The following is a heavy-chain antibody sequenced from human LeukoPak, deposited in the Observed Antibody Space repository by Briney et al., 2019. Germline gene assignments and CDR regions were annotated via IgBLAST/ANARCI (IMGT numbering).Heavy chain of an antibody. CDR2: ISGSGGST. CDR1: GFTFSSYA. CDR3: AKTLDSSGYYYYEKVQYFDY. J-gene: IGHJ4*02. D-gene: IGHD3-22*01. Sequence: GGSLRLSCAASGFTFSSYAMSWVRQAPGKGLEWVSAISGSGGSTYYADSVKGRFTISRDNSKNTLSLQMNSLRAEDTAVYYCAKTLDSSGYYYYEKVQYFDYWGQGTLVTVSS. V-gene: IGHV3-23*01.